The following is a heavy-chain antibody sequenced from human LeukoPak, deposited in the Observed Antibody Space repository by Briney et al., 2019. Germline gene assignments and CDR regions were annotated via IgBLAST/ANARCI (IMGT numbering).Heavy chain of an antibody. J-gene: IGHJ4*02. Sequence: SETLSLTCAVYGGSLSGYYWSWIRQPPGKGLEWIGEIHYSGATNYGPSLKSRATISADMSNNRLSLRLTSVTAADTAVFYCARGDLDGYYFDYWGQGTQVTVSS. CDR2: IHYSGAT. CDR1: GGSLSGYY. D-gene: IGHD3/OR15-3a*01. V-gene: IGHV4-34*01. CDR3: ARGDLDGYYFDY.